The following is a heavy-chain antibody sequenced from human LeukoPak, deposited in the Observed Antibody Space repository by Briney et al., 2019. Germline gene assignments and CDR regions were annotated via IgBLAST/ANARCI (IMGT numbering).Heavy chain of an antibody. D-gene: IGHD6-6*01. CDR3: ASSRSSNLDY. CDR1: GFTFSSYE. Sequence: GGSLRLSCAASGFTFSSYEMNWVRQAPGKGLEWVSYISSSGSTIYYADSVKGRFTISRDNAKNSLYLQMNSLRAEDTAVYYCASSRSSNLDYWGQGTLVTVSS. V-gene: IGHV3-48*03. CDR2: ISSSGSTI. J-gene: IGHJ4*02.